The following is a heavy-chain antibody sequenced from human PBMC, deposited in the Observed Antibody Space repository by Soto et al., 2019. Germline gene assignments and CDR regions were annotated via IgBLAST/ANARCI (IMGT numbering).Heavy chain of an antibody. Sequence: PAGSLRLSCTASGFTFSSYGLHWVRQALGKGLEWVAVVSYDGSNKYYADSVKGRFTISRDNSKNTLYLQMNGLRAEDTAVYYCAKENEPYCYSTSCYRMDVWGQGTTVTVSS. D-gene: IGHD2-2*01. V-gene: IGHV3-30*18. J-gene: IGHJ6*02. CDR3: AKENEPYCYSTSCYRMDV. CDR1: GFTFSSYG. CDR2: VSYDGSNK.